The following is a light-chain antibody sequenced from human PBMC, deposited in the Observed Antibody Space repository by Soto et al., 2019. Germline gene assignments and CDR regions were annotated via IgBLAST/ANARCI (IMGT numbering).Light chain of an antibody. J-gene: IGKJ4*01. CDR1: QSIKSNY. V-gene: IGKV3-20*01. CDR3: QQYGSSPLT. Sequence: DIMLTQSPATLSFSPGERATLSFRASQSIKSNYLAWYQQKGGQAPRLLIYGASSRATGIPARFSGSASGTDFTLTISRLEPEDFAVYYCQQYGSSPLTFGGGTKVDIK. CDR2: GAS.